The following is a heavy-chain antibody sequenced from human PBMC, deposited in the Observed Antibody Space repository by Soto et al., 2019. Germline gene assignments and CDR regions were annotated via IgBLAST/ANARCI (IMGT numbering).Heavy chain of an antibody. Sequence: PVGSLRLSCAASGFTFSSYTMSWVRQAPGKGLEWVSAISGSGGSTYYADSVKGRFTISRDNSKNTLYLQMNSLRAEDTAVYYCAKAPVLLTVPDYWGQGTLVTVSS. CDR2: ISGSGGST. J-gene: IGHJ4*02. V-gene: IGHV3-23*01. CDR1: GFTFSSYT. CDR3: AKAPVLLTVPDY. D-gene: IGHD4-17*01.